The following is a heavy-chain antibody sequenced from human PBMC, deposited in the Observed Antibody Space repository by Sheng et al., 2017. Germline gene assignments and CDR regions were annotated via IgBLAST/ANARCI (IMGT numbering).Heavy chain of an antibody. Sequence: EVQLVQSGGDLVQPGGTLRLSCAASGLTFSTYVMSWVRQAPGKGLEWVSGISANGENPYYTDSVKGRFTISRDNSKKTMYLQMKSLRGEDTAVYYCVGSISWHYFDYWGQGTLVTVSS. D-gene: IGHD2-2*01. CDR2: ISANGENP. J-gene: IGHJ4*02. CDR1: GLTFSTYV. V-gene: IGHV3-23*04. CDR3: VGSISWHYFDY.